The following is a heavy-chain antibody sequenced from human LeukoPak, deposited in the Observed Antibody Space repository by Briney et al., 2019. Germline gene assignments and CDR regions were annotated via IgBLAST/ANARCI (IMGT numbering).Heavy chain of an antibody. D-gene: IGHD1-26*01. J-gene: IGHJ6*02. CDR2: INPKSGGT. CDR1: GYTFSGYY. Sequence: GASVKVSCKASGYTFSGYYIHWVRHAPGQGLEWVGWINPKSGGTSYAQKFQDRVTMTRDTSISTAHMELSRLRSDDTAVYYCARDPIVGATISGYYGMDVWGQGTTVTVSS. CDR3: ARDPIVGATISGYYGMDV. V-gene: IGHV1-2*02.